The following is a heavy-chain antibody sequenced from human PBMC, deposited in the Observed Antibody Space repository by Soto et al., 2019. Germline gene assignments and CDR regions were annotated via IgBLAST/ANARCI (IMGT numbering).Heavy chain of an antibody. CDR1: GFTFSNYA. CDR3: AILNPDKVMATDDY. CDR2: IGGSGGST. V-gene: IGHV3-23*01. J-gene: IGHJ4*02. D-gene: IGHD5-18*01. Sequence: PGGSLILSCAASGFTFSNYAASWVRQAPGKGLEWVSAIGGSGGSTYYADSVRGRFTISRDNSKNTLYLQMNSLRVEDTALYYCAILNPDKVMATDDYWGQGTLVTVSS.